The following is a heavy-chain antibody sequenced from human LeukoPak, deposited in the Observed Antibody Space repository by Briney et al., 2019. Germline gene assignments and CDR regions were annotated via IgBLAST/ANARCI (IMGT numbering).Heavy chain of an antibody. CDR1: GGSISSYY. J-gene: IGHJ4*02. CDR2: IYYSGST. D-gene: IGHD3-3*01. Sequence: PSETLSLTCTVSGGSISSYYWSWIRQPPGKGLEWIGYIYYSGSTNYNPSLKSRVTISVDTSKNQFSLKLSSVTAADTAVYYCARYWPGSGWGDYWGQGTLVTVSS. V-gene: IGHV4-59*01. CDR3: ARYWPGSGWGDY.